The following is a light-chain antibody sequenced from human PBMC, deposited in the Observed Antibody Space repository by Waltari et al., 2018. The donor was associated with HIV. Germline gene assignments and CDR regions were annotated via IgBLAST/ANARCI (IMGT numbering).Light chain of an antibody. J-gene: IGKJ4*01. V-gene: IGKV3-11*01. Sequence: EIVLTQSPATLSLSPGERATLSCGASQSVRSRIAWYQQKPGQAPRLLIYDASNRATGIPARFSGSGSGTDFTLTISSLEPEDFAVYYCQQRSNWPLTFGGGTEVEIK. CDR3: QQRSNWPLT. CDR1: QSVRSR. CDR2: DAS.